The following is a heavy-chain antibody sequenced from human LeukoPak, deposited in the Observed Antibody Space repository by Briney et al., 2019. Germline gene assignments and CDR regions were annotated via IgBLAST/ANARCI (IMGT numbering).Heavy chain of an antibody. Sequence: SETLSLTCKVSGGPISGYYCSWIRQPAGKGLEWIGRLDSSGSTNYNSSLKSRVTMSIDRSQFSLRLTSVTAADTAIYYCARGTSCGSKCFFDYWGQGILVTVSS. J-gene: IGHJ4*02. CDR2: LDSSGST. D-gene: IGHD2-21*01. V-gene: IGHV4-4*07. CDR1: GGPISGYY. CDR3: ARGTSCGSKCFFDY.